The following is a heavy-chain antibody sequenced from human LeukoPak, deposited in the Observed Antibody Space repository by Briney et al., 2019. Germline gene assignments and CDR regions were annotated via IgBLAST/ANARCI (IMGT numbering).Heavy chain of an antibody. J-gene: IGHJ4*02. D-gene: IGHD1-26*01. CDR2: ISGDSSYI. CDR1: GFTFSSSA. Sequence: GGSLRLSCVASGFTFSSSAMTWVRQAPGKGLEWVSSISGDSSYIYYADSVKGRFIISRDNAKNSLYLQMNSLRTEDTAVYYCAKGATGTDYWGQGTLVTVSS. V-gene: IGHV3-21*01. CDR3: AKGATGTDY.